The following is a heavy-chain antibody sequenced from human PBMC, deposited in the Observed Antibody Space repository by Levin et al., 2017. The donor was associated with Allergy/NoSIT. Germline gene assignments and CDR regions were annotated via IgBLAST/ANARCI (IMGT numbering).Heavy chain of an antibody. CDR3: VNYEKSGYYLDY. J-gene: IGHJ4*02. CDR1: GYNFNTYW. D-gene: IGHD3-3*01. CDR2: IYLGDSDT. Sequence: GESLKISCKTSGYNFNTYWIGWVRQKPGRGLEWMGFIYLGDSDTRYSPSFHGQVTISVDKSSNTAYLHWRSLEASDTAIYYCVNYEKSGYYLDYWGQGTLVTVSS. V-gene: IGHV5-51*01.